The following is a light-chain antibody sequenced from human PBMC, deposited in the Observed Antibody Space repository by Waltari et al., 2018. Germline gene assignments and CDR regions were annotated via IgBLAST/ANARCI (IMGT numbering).Light chain of an antibody. CDR1: SSDVGTYNL. Sequence: QSALTQPASVSGSPGQSTTIPSTGTSSDVGTYNLVSWYQLHPGKAPKLIIYESTTRPSGVSSRFSGSKSGNTASLTISGLQAEDEADYYCCSFAGSSPHVVFGGGTKLTVL. V-gene: IGLV2-23*01. CDR3: CSFAGSSPHVV. J-gene: IGLJ2*01. CDR2: EST.